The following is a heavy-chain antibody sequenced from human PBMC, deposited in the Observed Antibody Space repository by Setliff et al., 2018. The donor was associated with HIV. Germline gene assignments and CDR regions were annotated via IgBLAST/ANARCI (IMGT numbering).Heavy chain of an antibody. V-gene: IGHV4-34*01. J-gene: IGHJ2*01. D-gene: IGHD3-10*01. Sequence: PSETLSLTCAVYGGSLSGYYWSWVRQSPGRGLEWIGEINQSGNTNFNPSLKSRLIISVDTSKSQFSLKLTSVTAADTALYYCAREGGQGYSGSGSFYHRNFDLWGRGTQVTVSS. CDR1: GGSLSGYY. CDR3: AREGGQGYSGSGSFYHRNFDL. CDR2: INQSGNT.